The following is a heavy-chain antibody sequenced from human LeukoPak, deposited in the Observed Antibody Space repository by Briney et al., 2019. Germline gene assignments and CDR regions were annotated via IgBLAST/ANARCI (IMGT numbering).Heavy chain of an antibody. CDR3: ARASSGWNKDFDY. Sequence: SETLSLTCAVHGGSFSGYYWSWIRQPPGKGLEWIGEINHSGSTNYNPSLKSRVTISVDTSKNQFSLKLSSVTAADTAVYYCARASSGWNKDFDYWGQGTLVTVSS. D-gene: IGHD6-19*01. CDR1: GGSFSGYY. J-gene: IGHJ4*02. CDR2: INHSGST. V-gene: IGHV4-34*01.